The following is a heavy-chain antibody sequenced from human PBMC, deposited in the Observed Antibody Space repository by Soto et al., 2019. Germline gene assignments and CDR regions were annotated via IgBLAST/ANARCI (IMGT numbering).Heavy chain of an antibody. J-gene: IGHJ6*02. CDR3: ARLGYYYYYGMDV. V-gene: IGHV4-31*03. D-gene: IGHD3-16*01. CDR2: IYYSGST. Sequence: SETLSLTCTVSGGSISSGGYYWSWIRQHPGKGLEWIGYIYYSGSTYYNPSLKSRVTISVDTSKNQFSLKLSSVTAADTAVYYCARLGYYYYYGMDVWGQGTTVNVSS. CDR1: GGSISSGGYY.